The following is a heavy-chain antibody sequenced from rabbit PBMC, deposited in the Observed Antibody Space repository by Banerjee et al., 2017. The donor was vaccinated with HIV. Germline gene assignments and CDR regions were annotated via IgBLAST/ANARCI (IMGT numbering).Heavy chain of an antibody. CDR3: VRGGL. CDR1: KFSFSDIYF. CDR2: IYGGDSGST. Sequence: QSLEESGGGLVQPGASLTLTCTASKFSFSDIYFMCWVRQAPGKGLDWVACIYGGDSGSTAYATWAKGRFTISKTSSTTVTLQMTSLTAADTATYFCVRGGLWGQGTLVTVS. V-gene: IGHV1S40*01. J-gene: IGHJ4*01.